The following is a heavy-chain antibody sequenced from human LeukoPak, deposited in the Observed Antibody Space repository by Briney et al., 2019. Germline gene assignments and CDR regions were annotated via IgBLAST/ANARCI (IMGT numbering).Heavy chain of an antibody. V-gene: IGHV3-48*04. CDR1: GFTFSSYT. CDR2: ISSSGSTI. CDR3: AGVVTAAPIDY. Sequence: PGGSLRLSCAVSGFTFSSYTMSWVRQAPGKGLEWVSYISSSGSTIYYADSVKGRFTISRDNAKNSLYLQMNSLRAEDTAVYYCAGVVTAAPIDYWGQGTLVTVSS. D-gene: IGHD2-21*02. J-gene: IGHJ4*02.